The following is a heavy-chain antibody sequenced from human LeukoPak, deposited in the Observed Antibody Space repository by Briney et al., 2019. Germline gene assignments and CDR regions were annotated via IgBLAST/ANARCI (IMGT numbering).Heavy chain of an antibody. D-gene: IGHD6-19*01. V-gene: IGHV1-69*13. CDR3: ARDPTNTSGRYVYLDY. CDR1: EGTFSIYA. CDR2: IIPIFGTA. Sequence: SVTVSYKASEGTFSIYAISWVRQAPGQGLEWMGGIIPIFGTANYAQKFQGRVTITADESTSTAYMELSSMRSDDTAVYYCARDPTNTSGRYVYLDYWGQGTLVTVSS. J-gene: IGHJ4*02.